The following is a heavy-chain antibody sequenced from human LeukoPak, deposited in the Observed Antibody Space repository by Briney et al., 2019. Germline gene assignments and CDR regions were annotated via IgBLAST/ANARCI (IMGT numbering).Heavy chain of an antibody. V-gene: IGHV3-23*01. J-gene: IGHJ4*02. CDR2: ISGSGGST. CDR3: AKAKGIQLWLHSEIDY. CDR1: GFTFSSYA. Sequence: PGVSLRLSCAASGFTFSSYAMSWVRQAQGKGLEWVSAISGSGGSTYYADSVKGRFTISRDNSKNTLYLQMNSLRAEDTAVYYCAKAKGIQLWLHSEIDYWGQGTLVTVSS. D-gene: IGHD5-18*01.